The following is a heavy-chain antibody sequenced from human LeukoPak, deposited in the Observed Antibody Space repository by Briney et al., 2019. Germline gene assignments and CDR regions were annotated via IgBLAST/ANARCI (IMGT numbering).Heavy chain of an antibody. D-gene: IGHD6-25*01. J-gene: IGHJ4*02. V-gene: IGHV4-59*08. CDR2: IYYSGST. CDR1: GGSISSYY. CDR3: ARRQRYYFDY. Sequence: SQTLSLTCTVSGGSISSYYWSWIRQPPGKGLEWIGYIYYSGSTNYNPSLKSRVTISVDTSKNQFSLKLSSVTAADTAVYYCARRQRYYFDYWGQGTLVTVSS.